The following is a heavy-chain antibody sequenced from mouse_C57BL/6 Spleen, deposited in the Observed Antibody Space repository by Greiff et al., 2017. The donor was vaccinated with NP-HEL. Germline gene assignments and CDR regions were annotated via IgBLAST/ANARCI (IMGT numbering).Heavy chain of an antibody. V-gene: IGHV1-81*01. CDR2: IYPRSGNT. CDR3: ARASTVVAGVDY. Sequence: VKLMESGAELARPGASVKLSCKASGYTFTSYGISWVKQRTGQGLEWIGEIYPRSGNTYYNEKFKGKATLTADKSSSTAYMELRSLTSEDSAVYFCARASTVVAGVDYWGQGTTLTVSS. CDR1: GYTFTSYG. D-gene: IGHD1-1*01. J-gene: IGHJ2*01.